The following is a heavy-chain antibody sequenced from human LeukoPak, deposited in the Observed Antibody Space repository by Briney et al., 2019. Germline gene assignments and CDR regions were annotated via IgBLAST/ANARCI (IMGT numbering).Heavy chain of an antibody. Sequence: RASVKVSCKTSGYIFTSFYMHWVRQAPGQGLEWMGIINPSGGNTGSAQKFQGRVTMTRDTSRSTVYMELSSLRSEDTAVYYCARERYDSSVIDYWGQGTLVTVSS. D-gene: IGHD3-22*01. CDR3: ARERYDSSVIDY. V-gene: IGHV1-46*01. J-gene: IGHJ4*02. CDR1: GYIFTSFY. CDR2: INPSGGNT.